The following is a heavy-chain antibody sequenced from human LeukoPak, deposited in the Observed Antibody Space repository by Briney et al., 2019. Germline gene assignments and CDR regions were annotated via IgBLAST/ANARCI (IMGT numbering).Heavy chain of an antibody. J-gene: IGHJ5*01. Sequence: SETLSLTCSVSGDSMSSGSYYWGWIRQPPGKGLEWIGSIFYSGSTYYTPSLKSRVTMSLDTSKNQFSLRLTSVTAADTAVYYCARQIAVVEPADPNWFDSWGQGTLVTVSS. CDR3: ARQIAVVEPADPNWFDS. CDR1: GDSMSSGSYY. D-gene: IGHD2-15*01. V-gene: IGHV4-39*07. CDR2: IFYSGST.